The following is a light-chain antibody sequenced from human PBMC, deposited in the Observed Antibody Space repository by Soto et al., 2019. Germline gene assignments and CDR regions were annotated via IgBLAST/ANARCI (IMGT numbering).Light chain of an antibody. Sequence: SYELTQPPSVSVAPGKTARITCGGNNIGGKSVHWYQQKPGQAPVLVIYYESDRPSGIPERFSGSNSGNTATLTISRVEAGDEADYYCQVWDSSSDHVVFGGGTKLTVL. V-gene: IGLV3-21*04. CDR2: YES. CDR3: QVWDSSSDHVV. J-gene: IGLJ2*01. CDR1: NIGGKS.